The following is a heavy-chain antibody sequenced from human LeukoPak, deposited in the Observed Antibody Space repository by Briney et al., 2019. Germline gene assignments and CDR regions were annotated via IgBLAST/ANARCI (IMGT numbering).Heavy chain of an antibody. Sequence: GTSLRLSCAASGFTFSYCGMHWVRQTPDKGLQWVAVIWNDGSNKYYADSVKGRFTISRDNSKNTLSLQMNSLRAEDTAVYYCARDAYCSGGSYYHFDCWGQGTLVTVSS. CDR1: GFTFSYCG. CDR3: ARDAYCSGGSYYHFDC. CDR2: IWNDGSNK. D-gene: IGHD2-15*01. J-gene: IGHJ4*02. V-gene: IGHV3-33*01.